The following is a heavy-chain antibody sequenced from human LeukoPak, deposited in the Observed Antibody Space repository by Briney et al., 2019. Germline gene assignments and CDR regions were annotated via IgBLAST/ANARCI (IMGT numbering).Heavy chain of an antibody. CDR1: GGSISSGGYY. Sequence: PSETLSLTCTVSGGSISSGGYYWSWIRQPPGKGLEWIGYIYHSGSTYYNPSLKSRVTISVDRSKNQFSLKLSSVTAADTAVYYCARFGSGNIVVVPAAIHYYYYYYMDVWGKGTTVTVSS. CDR2: IYHSGST. CDR3: ARFGSGNIVVVPAAIHYYYYYYMDV. V-gene: IGHV4-30-2*01. D-gene: IGHD2-2*01. J-gene: IGHJ6*03.